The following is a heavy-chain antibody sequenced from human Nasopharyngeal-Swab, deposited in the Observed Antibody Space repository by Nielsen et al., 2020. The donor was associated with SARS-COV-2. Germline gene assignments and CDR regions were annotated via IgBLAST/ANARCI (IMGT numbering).Heavy chain of an antibody. CDR1: GFTFGRFW. V-gene: IGHV3-7*01. D-gene: IGHD6-19*01. CDR3: ARDRYSSE. CDR2: IKEDGSET. J-gene: IGHJ4*02. Sequence: GESLKISCAASGFTFGRFWMTWVRQAPGKGLEWVANIKEDGSETNYVESVKGRFTISRDSAKNSLYLQMNSLRAEDTAVYHCARDRYSSEWGQGSLVTVSS.